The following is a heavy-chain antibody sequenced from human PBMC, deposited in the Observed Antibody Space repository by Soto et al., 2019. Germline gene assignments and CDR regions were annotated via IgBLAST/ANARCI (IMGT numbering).Heavy chain of an antibody. V-gene: IGHV3-66*01. Sequence: EVQLVESGGGLVQPGGSLRLSCAASGFTDSNDYMSWVRQAPGKGLEWVSVIYSGGDTYYADSVKGRFTISRDNSKNTVYLQMNNLRAEDTAVYYCARDLGYSSAWWGQGTLVTVSS. D-gene: IGHD6-25*01. J-gene: IGHJ4*02. CDR1: GFTDSNDY. CDR2: IYSGGDT. CDR3: ARDLGYSSAW.